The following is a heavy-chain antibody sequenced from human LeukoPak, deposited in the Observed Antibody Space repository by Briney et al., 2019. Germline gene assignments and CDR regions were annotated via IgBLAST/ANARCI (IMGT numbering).Heavy chain of an antibody. CDR2: ISSSGSTI. D-gene: IGHD3-10*01. CDR1: GFTFSDYY. CDR3: ARDHPPGELFVD. J-gene: IGHJ4*02. Sequence: GGFLRLSCAASGFTFSDYYMSWIRQAPGKGLEWVSYISSSGSTIYYADSVKGRFTISRDNAKNSLYLQMNSLRAEDTAVYYCARDHPPGELFVDWGQGTLVTVSS. V-gene: IGHV3-11*01.